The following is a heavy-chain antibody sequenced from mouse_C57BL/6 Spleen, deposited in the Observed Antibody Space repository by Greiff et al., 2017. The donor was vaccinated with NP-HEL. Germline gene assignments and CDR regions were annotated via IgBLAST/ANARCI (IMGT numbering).Heavy chain of an antibody. CDR3: ARNLLGPYYAMDY. D-gene: IGHD2-1*01. CDR1: GFTFSDYG. CDR2: ISSGSSTI. J-gene: IGHJ4*01. Sequence: EVKLVESGGGLVKPGGSLKLSCAASGFTFSDYGMHWVRQAPEKGLEWVAYISSGSSTIYYADTVKGRFTISRDNTKNTLFLQMTSLRSEDTAMYYCARNLLGPYYAMDYWGQRTSVTVSS. V-gene: IGHV5-17*01.